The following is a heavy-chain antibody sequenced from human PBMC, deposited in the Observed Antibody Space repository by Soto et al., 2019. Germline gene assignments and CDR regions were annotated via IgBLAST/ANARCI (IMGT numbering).Heavy chain of an antibody. CDR1: GFTFSSYS. CDR3: ARLPEVPEVYYYYYMDV. J-gene: IGHJ6*03. Sequence: PGGSLRLSCAASGFTFSSYSMNWVRQAPGKGLEWVSYISSSSSTIYYADSVKGRFTISRDNAKNSLYLQMNSLRAEDTAVYYCARLPEVPEVYYYYYMDVWGKGTTVTVSS. CDR2: ISSSSSTI. V-gene: IGHV3-48*01.